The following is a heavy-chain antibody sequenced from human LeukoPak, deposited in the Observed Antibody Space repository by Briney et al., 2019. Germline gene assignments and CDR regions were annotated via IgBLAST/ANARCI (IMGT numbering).Heavy chain of an antibody. CDR3: ARDQPHHLLRYFAWFSNWFDP. Sequence: SVKLSCTASGYTFTSYDINWVRQAPGQGLEWMGGINPIFGTANYAQTFKGRVTITADNSTSTAYMELNSLRSEDTAVYYCARDQPHHLLRYFAWFSNWFDPWGQGTLVTVSS. D-gene: IGHD3-9*01. J-gene: IGHJ5*02. CDR2: INPIFGTA. CDR1: GYTFTSYD. V-gene: IGHV1-69*06.